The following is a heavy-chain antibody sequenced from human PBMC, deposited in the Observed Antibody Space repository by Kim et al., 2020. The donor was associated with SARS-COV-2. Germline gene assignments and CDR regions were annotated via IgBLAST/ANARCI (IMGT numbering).Heavy chain of an antibody. Sequence: ASVKVSCKASGYTFTGYYLHWVRQAPEQGLEWVGWINPNTGGANCAQKFQDRVTMTRDTSINTAYMELSSLRSDDTAMYYCTREDFWGQGTLVTVSS. CDR1: GYTFTGYY. CDR3: TREDF. J-gene: IGHJ4*02. V-gene: IGHV1-2*02. CDR2: INPNTGGA.